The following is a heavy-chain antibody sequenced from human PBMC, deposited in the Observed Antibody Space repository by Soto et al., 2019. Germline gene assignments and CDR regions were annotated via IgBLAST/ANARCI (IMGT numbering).Heavy chain of an antibody. CDR1: GFTFSSYS. D-gene: IGHD5-12*01. V-gene: IGHV3-48*01. CDR3: AREQRGYSGYGSFDY. J-gene: IGHJ4*02. Sequence: GGSLRLSCAASGFTFSSYSMNWVRQAPGKGLEWVSYISSSSSTIYYADSVKGRFTISRDNAKNSLYLQMNSLRAEDTAVYYCAREQRGYSGYGSFDYWGQGTLVTVSS. CDR2: ISSSSSTI.